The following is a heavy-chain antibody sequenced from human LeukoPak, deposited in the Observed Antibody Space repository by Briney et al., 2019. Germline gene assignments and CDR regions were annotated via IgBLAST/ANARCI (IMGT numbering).Heavy chain of an antibody. V-gene: IGHV3-66*01. Sequence: GGSLRLSCAASGFTVSSNYMSWVRQAPGKGLEWGSVIYSGGSTYYADSVKGRFTISRDNSKNTLYLQMNSLRAEDTAVYYCARVFFDILTGRNWFDPWGQGTLVTVSS. CDR1: GFTVSSNY. CDR3: ARVFFDILTGRNWFDP. D-gene: IGHD3-9*01. CDR2: IYSGGST. J-gene: IGHJ5*02.